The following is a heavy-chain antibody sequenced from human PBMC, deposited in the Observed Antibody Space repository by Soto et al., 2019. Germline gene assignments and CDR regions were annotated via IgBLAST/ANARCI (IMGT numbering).Heavy chain of an antibody. CDR1: GGSFSGYY. D-gene: IGHD4-17*01. Sequence: PSETLSLTCAVYGGSFSGYYWSWIRQPPGKGLEWIGEINHSGSTNYNPSLKSRVTISVDTSKNQFSLKLSSVTAADTAVYYCARGRTVTVEYYYGMDVWGQGTTVTVSS. CDR3: ARGRTVTVEYYYGMDV. J-gene: IGHJ6*02. CDR2: INHSGST. V-gene: IGHV4-34*01.